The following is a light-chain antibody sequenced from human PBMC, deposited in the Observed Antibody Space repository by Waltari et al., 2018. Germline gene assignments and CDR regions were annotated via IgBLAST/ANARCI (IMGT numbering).Light chain of an antibody. CDR3: QQYENWPPWT. CDR1: QSISDN. CDR2: GAS. V-gene: IGKV3-15*01. Sequence: DIVLTQSPATLSVSPGERATLSCRASQSISDNLAWYQQKPGQAPRLLIYGASTRATGVPARFTGSGSGAEFTLTINNMQSEDFAVYYCQQYENWPPWTFGHGTKVDLK. J-gene: IGKJ1*01.